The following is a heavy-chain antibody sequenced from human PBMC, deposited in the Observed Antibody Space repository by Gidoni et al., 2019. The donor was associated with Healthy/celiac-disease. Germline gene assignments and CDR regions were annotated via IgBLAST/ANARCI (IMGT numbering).Heavy chain of an antibody. D-gene: IGHD3-9*01. Sequence: EVQLVESGGGLVQPGGSLRLSCSASGFTFSSYPMHWVRQAPGKGLEYVSAISSNGGSTYYADSVKGRFTISRDNSKNTLYLQMSSLRAEDTAVYYCVKGPTLKEDILTGLEYYFDYWGQGTLVTVSS. V-gene: IGHV3-64D*06. CDR3: VKGPTLKEDILTGLEYYFDY. J-gene: IGHJ4*02. CDR1: GFTFSSYP. CDR2: ISSNGGST.